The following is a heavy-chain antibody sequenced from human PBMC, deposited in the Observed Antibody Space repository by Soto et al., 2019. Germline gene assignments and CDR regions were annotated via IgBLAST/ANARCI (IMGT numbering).Heavy chain of an antibody. CDR1: GFTISSDS. CDR3: AKRIAAAGPPSDYYYYGMDV. CDR2: FSGSGGST. J-gene: IGHJ6*02. V-gene: IGHV3-23*01. D-gene: IGHD6-13*01. Sequence: HPGGPLRPSCAASGFTISSDSMCWVRQAPGKGLEWGSAFSGSGGSTYYADSVKGRFTISRDNSKNTLSLHMNTVTAEDTAVYYCAKRIAAAGPPSDYYYYGMDVWGQGTTVTVSS.